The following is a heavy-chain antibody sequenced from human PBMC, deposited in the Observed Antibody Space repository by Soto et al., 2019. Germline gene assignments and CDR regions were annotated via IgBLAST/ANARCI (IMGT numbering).Heavy chain of an antibody. CDR2: ISDSGGTT. CDR1: GFSFSTHG. Sequence: EVQLLESGGGLVQPGGSLRLSCAASGFSFSTHGMSWVRQAPGKGLEWVSAISDSGGTTFYADSVKGRFTISRDNSKNTLYLQMNSRRAEDTAVYYCAKQMRWMYTAGMNAFDIWGQGTMVTVSS. CDR3: AKQMRWMYTAGMNAFDI. D-gene: IGHD6-13*01. J-gene: IGHJ3*02. V-gene: IGHV3-23*01.